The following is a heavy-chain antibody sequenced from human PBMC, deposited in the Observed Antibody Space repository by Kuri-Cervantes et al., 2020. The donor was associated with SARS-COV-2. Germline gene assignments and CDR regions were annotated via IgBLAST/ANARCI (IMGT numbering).Heavy chain of an antibody. CDR3: AREGYCSSVSCFLFDY. J-gene: IGHJ4*02. CDR1: GFTFSSYS. V-gene: IGHV3-21*01. D-gene: IGHD2-2*01. CDR2: ISSSSSYI. Sequence: GESLKISCAASGFTFSSYSMNWVRQAPGKGLEWVSSISSSSSYIYYADSVKGRFAISKDNAKNSLYLQMNSLRAEDTAVYYCAREGYCSSVSCFLFDYWGQGMLVTVSS.